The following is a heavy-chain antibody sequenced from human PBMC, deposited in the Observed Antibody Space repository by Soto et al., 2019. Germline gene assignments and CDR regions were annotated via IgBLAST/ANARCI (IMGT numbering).Heavy chain of an antibody. CDR3: VGGTWTRFWFDP. Sequence: QVQLQQWGAGLLKPSETLSLTCAVYGGSFSGYYWSWIRQPPGKGLEWIGEINHSGSTNYNPSRKSRVTISVDTSKNQFPLKLSSVTAADTAVYYCVGGTWTRFWFDPWGQGTLVTVSS. CDR2: INHSGST. V-gene: IGHV4-34*01. D-gene: IGHD3-16*01. CDR1: GGSFSGYY. J-gene: IGHJ5*02.